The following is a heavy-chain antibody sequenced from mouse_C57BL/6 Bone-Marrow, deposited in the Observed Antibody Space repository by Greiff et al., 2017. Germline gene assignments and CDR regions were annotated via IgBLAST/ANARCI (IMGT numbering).Heavy chain of an antibody. J-gene: IGHJ1*03. V-gene: IGHV1-72*01. Sequence: QVQLQQPGAELVKPGASVKLSCKASGYTFTSYWMHWVKQRPGRGLEWIGRIDPNSGGTKYNEKFKSKATLTVDKPSSTAYMQLCSLTSEDSAVYYCAHCNYFYWYFAVWGTGTTVTVSS. CDR1: GYTFTSYW. D-gene: IGHD2-1*01. CDR3: AHCNYFYWYFAV. CDR2: IDPNSGGT.